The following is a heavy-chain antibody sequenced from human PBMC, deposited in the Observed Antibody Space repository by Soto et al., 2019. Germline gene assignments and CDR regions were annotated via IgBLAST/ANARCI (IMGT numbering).Heavy chain of an antibody. CDR1: GGSLTGYY. CDR2: INPTGSP. V-gene: IGHV4-34*01. D-gene: IGHD6-19*01. Sequence: SETLSLTCVVYGGSLTGYYWSRIRQPPGRGLEWIGEINPTGSPKYNPSLMSRVTISVDTSKNQFSMKLSSVTAADTAVFYCARSREQWLVDAFDIWGQWKMVTVSS. CDR3: ARSREQWLVDAFDI. J-gene: IGHJ3*02.